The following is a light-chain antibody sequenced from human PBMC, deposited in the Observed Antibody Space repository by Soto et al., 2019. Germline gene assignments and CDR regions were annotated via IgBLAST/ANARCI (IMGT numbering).Light chain of an antibody. J-gene: IGLJ2*01. Sequence: QSVLTQPPSVSAAPGQKGTISCSGASSNIGKNYVSWYQQLPGAAPKLDIFDTNKRPSGIPDRFSGSKSGTSAALDITALQTGDEADYYCGTWDTSLSAVVFGGGTKLTVL. CDR3: GTWDTSLSAVV. CDR2: DTN. V-gene: IGLV1-51*01. CDR1: SSNIGKNY.